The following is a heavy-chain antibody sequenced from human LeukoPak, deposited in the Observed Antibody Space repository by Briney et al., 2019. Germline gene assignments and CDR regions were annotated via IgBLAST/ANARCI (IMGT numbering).Heavy chain of an antibody. D-gene: IGHD2/OR15-2a*01. CDR3: ARHDCDSSRCSVNWFDP. Sequence: SETLSLTCTVSGVSMSSSPYYSGWIRHPPGKGLEWIGTIYDSGNTNYNPSLRSRLTISVDTSRNQFSLKLSSVTAADTAVYYCARHDCDSSRCSVNWFDPWGQGTLVTVSS. CDR2: IYDSGNT. J-gene: IGHJ5*02. CDR1: GVSMSSSPYY. V-gene: IGHV4-39*01.